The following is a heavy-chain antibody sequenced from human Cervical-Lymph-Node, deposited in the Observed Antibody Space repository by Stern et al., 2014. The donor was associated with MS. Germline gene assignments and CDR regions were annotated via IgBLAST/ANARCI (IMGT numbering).Heavy chain of an antibody. CDR3: ARQVEGY. V-gene: IGHV4-39*01. CDR1: GDSISSSSYY. J-gene: IGHJ4*02. CDR2: IYYSGST. Sequence: QLQLQESGPGLVKPSETLSLTCTVSGDSISSSSYYWCWIRQPPGKGLERIGSIYYSGSTYYNPYLKSRVTIYLDKSRRQFSLKLSSVTAADTAVYYCARQVEGYWGQGTLVTVSS.